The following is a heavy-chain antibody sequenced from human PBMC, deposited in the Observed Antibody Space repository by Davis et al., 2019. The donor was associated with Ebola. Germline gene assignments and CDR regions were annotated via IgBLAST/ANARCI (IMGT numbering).Heavy chain of an antibody. CDR3: ARERSWGIGQPFDY. D-gene: IGHD3-16*01. Sequence: ASVKVSCKASGYTFTSYAMHWVRQAPGQRLEWMGWINAGNGNTKYSQKFQGRVTITRDTSASTAYMELSNLRSEDTAVYYCARERSWGIGQPFDYWGQGTLVTVSS. V-gene: IGHV1-3*01. CDR2: INAGNGNT. CDR1: GYTFTSYA. J-gene: IGHJ4*02.